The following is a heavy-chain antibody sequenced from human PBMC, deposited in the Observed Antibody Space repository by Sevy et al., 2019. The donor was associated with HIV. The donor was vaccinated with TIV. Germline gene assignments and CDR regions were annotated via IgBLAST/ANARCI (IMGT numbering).Heavy chain of an antibody. CDR2: IYPCYSET. J-gene: IGHJ4*02. V-gene: IGHV5-51*01. CDR3: GRRGYDTSGYPQYYFDY. Sequence: GESLKIACKASGYRFTSYWIAWVRQMPGKGLEWMGIIYPCYSETRYRPSFQGQVTISADKSITTAYLQWSSLRASDTDMFFCGRRGYDTSGYPQYYFDYWSQGAMVTVSS. D-gene: IGHD3-22*01. CDR1: GYRFTSYW.